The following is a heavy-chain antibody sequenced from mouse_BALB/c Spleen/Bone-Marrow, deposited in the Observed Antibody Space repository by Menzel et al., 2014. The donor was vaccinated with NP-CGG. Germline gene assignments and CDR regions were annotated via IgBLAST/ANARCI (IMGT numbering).Heavy chain of an antibody. V-gene: IGHV6-6*02. J-gene: IGHJ3*01. CDR3: TTGFAY. CDR1: GFTFSNYW. Sequence: EVKLQESGGGLVQPGGSIKLSCVASGFTFSNYWMNWVRQFPEKGLEWVAEIRLKSNNYATHYAESVKGRFTTSRDDSKSSVYLQMNDLRAEDTGIYYCTTGFAYWGQGTLATVSA. CDR2: IRLKSNNYAT.